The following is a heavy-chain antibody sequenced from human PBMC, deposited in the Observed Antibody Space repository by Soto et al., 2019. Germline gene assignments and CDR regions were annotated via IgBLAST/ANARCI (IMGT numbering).Heavy chain of an antibody. CDR3: ARDLEYYYDSSGYYSYYYYGMDV. V-gene: IGHV4-4*07. CDR1: GGSISSYY. Sequence: LSETLSLTCTVSGGSISSYYWSWIRQPAGKGLEWIGRIYTSGSTNYNPSLKSRVTMSVDTSKNQFSLKLSSVTAADTAVYYCARDLEYYYDSSGYYSYYYYGMDVWGQGTTVTVS. CDR2: IYTSGST. J-gene: IGHJ6*02. D-gene: IGHD3-22*01.